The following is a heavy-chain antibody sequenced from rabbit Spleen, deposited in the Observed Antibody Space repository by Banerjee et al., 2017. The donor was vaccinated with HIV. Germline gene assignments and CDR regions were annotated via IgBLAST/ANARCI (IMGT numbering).Heavy chain of an antibody. Sequence: QEHLVESGGGLVQPGGSLKLSCKASGFDFSSYWICWVRQAPGKGLEWIACIDTNDGDTDYANWPKGRFTISKTSSTTVTLQMTSLTAADTATYFCARNYVNAFDPWGPGTLVTVS. CDR2: IDTNDGDT. D-gene: IGHD1-1*01. J-gene: IGHJ2*01. CDR1: GFDFSSYW. CDR3: ARNYVNAFDP. V-gene: IGHV1S45*01.